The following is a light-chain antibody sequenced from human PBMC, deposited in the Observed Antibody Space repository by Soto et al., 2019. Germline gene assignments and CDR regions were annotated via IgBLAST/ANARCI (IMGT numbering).Light chain of an antibody. V-gene: IGKV2-24*01. CDR3: MQITQFPPT. CDR2: KLS. J-gene: IGKJ5*01. Sequence: DIVMTQTPLSSRVTLGQPASISCRSSQSLVNSDGNTYLSWLQQRPVQPPRLLIYKLSHRFSGVTDRFSGSGAGTEFTLTSRRVDAEDFGVYSGMQITQFPPTFGQGTRLEIE. CDR1: QSLVNSDGNTY.